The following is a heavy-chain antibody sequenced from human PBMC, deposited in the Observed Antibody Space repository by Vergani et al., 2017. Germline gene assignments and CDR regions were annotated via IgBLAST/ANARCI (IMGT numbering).Heavy chain of an antibody. J-gene: IGHJ4*02. D-gene: IGHD2-21*01. CDR2: ISYDGSNK. V-gene: IGHV3-30*18. CDR3: AKDRLRVSGVVVIAPRFYFDY. Sequence: QVQLVESGGGVVQPGRSLRLSCAASGFTFSSYGMHWVRQAPGKGLEWVAVISYDGSNKYYADSVKGRFTISRDNSKKTLYLQMNSLRAEDTAVYYCAKDRLRVSGVVVIAPRFYFDYWGQGTLVTASS. CDR1: GFTFSSYG.